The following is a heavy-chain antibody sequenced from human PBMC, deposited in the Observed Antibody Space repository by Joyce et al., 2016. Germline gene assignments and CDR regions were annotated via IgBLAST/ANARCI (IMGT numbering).Heavy chain of an antibody. CDR1: GGTVSSYT. CDR2: IIPSLDVA. V-gene: IGHV1-69*02. J-gene: IGHJ4*02. D-gene: IGHD6-13*01. CDR3: ARHGYSSSWYESF. Sequence: QVQPVQSGAEVKKPGSSVKVSCKASGGTVSSYTISWVRQAPGQGLEWMGRIIPSLDVANYAQKFQGRVTITADKSTSTAYMELSSLRSEDTAVYYCARHGYSSSWYESFWGQGTLVTVSS.